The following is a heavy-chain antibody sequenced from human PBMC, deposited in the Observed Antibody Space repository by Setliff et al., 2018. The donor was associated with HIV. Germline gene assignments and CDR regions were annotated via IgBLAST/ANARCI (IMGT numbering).Heavy chain of an antibody. CDR2: ISFDGSPK. J-gene: IGHJ3*01. CDR3: ANRPESFNSFEV. CDR1: GFTFSSHA. Sequence: PGGSLRLSCAASGFTFSSHAMDWVRQAPGKGLEWMTVISFDGSPKYYADSVKGRFTISRDNSKNSLYLQLNSLRPEDTAVYYCANRPESFNSFEVWGQGTVVTVSS. V-gene: IGHV3-30*07.